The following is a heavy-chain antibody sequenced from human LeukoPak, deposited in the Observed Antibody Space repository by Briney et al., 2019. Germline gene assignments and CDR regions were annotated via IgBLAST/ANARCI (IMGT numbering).Heavy chain of an antibody. D-gene: IGHD3-3*01. V-gene: IGHV4-59*01. Sequence: PSETLSLTCTVSGGPISSYYWSWIRQPPGKGLEWIGYIYYSGSTNYNPSLKSRVTISVDASKNQFSLKLSSVTAADTAVYYCARARGGNDFWSGSPMDVWGKGTTVTVSS. CDR2: IYYSGST. J-gene: IGHJ6*03. CDR3: ARARGGNDFWSGSPMDV. CDR1: GGPISSYY.